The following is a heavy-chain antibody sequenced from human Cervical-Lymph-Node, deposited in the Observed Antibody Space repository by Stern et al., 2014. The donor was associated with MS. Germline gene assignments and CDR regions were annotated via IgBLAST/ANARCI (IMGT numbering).Heavy chain of an antibody. D-gene: IGHD3-3*01. CDR2: IHPGDSDP. CDR3: ARYDFWSGFPPDK. CDR1: GYSFTSYW. J-gene: IGHJ4*02. V-gene: IGHV5-51*03. Sequence: EVQLVESGAEVKKPGESLKISCKGSGYSFTSYWVAWVRQMPGKGLELMGIIHPGDSDPRYGPSYQGQVTISADKSISTAYLHWSSLKASDTAMYYCARYDFWSGFPPDKWGQGTLVTVSS.